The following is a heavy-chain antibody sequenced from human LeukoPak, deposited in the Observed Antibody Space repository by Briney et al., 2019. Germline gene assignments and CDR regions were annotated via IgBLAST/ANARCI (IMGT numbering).Heavy chain of an antibody. CDR2: ISPNSGDT. D-gene: IGHD3-10*01. CDR3: MVRGLQVC. J-gene: IGHJ4*02. Sequence: ASVKVSCKASGYTFTGYFMNWVRQAPGQGLEWMGWISPNSGDTKYAQKFQGRVSITRDKSTSTAYMELSRLRYDDTAVYYCMVRGLQVCWGQGALVTVSS. V-gene: IGHV1-2*02. CDR1: GYTFTGYF.